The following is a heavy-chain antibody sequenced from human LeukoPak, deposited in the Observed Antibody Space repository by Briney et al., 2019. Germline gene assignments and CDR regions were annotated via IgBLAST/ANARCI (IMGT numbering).Heavy chain of an antibody. V-gene: IGHV3-7*01. J-gene: IGHJ4*02. CDR2: IKPDGSER. CDR3: ARDNGGPDDY. D-gene: IGHD2-8*01. Sequence: GGSLRLSCTASEFTFSRYWMSWVRQAPGKGLEWVANIKPDGSERYYVDSVKGRFTNSRDNAKNSLYLQMNNLRAEDTAVYYCARDNGGPDDYWGQGTLVTVSS. CDR1: EFTFSRYW.